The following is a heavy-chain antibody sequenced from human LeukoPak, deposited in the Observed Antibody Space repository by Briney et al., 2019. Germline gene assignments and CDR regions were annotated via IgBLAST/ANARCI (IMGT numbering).Heavy chain of an antibody. D-gene: IGHD5-18*01. Sequence: PGGSLRLSCAASGFTFSSYAMSWVRQAPGKGLEWVSGINGSGGSTYYADSVKGRHHIPRDNSKNTLYLQMNSLRAEDTDLYYCAKLSEQWIQLWNRVDYWGQGTLVTVSS. CDR2: INGSGGST. CDR3: AKLSEQWIQLWNRVDY. V-gene: IGHV3-23*01. J-gene: IGHJ4*02. CDR1: GFTFSSYA.